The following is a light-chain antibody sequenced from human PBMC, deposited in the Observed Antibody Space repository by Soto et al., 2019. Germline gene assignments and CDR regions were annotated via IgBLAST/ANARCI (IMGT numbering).Light chain of an antibody. CDR3: MQSIQVPIT. V-gene: IGKV2D-29*01. CDR2: ELY. Sequence: DIVMTQSPLSLPVTPGEPASISCKSSESLLHSDGKTYLYWYLQKPGQPPHLLIYELYNRFSGVQDKFSGSGSGTDFTLKIRRVEAEDVGVYYCMQSIQVPITFGQGTRLEIK. J-gene: IGKJ5*01. CDR1: ESLLHSDGKTY.